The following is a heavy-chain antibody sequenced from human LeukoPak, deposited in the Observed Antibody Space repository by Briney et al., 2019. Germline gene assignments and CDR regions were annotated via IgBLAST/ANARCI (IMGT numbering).Heavy chain of an antibody. CDR1: GASIRTYY. V-gene: IGHV4-59*01. Sequence: PSETLSLTCTVSGASIRTYYWSWIRQPPGKGLEWIGYIYYDGSTNYNPSLQSRVTMSVDTSKNHFSLKLRSVTTADTAVYYCAKGGAGFDTWGQGTLVTVSS. CDR2: IYYDGST. J-gene: IGHJ5*02. CDR3: AKGGAGFDT. D-gene: IGHD3-10*01.